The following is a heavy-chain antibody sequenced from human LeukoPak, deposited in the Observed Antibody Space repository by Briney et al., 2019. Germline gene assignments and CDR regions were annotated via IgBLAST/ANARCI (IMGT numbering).Heavy chain of an antibody. CDR3: ATLPTSKWLRSHLYGDYTRDY. CDR1: GGSFSGYY. V-gene: IGHV4-34*01. J-gene: IGHJ4*02. D-gene: IGHD4-17*01. CDR2: INHSGST. Sequence: PSETLSLTCAVYGGSFSGYYWSWIRQPPGKGLEWIGEINHSGSTNYNPSLKSRVTISVHTSKNQFSLKLSSVAAADTAVYYCATLPTSKWLRSHLYGDYTRDYWGQGTLVTVSS.